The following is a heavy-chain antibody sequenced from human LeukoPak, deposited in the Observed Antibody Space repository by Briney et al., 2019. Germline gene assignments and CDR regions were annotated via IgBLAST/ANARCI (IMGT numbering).Heavy chain of an antibody. CDR3: ARETCSGGSCYHFWFDP. CDR1: GFTFSSYA. CDR2: ISYDGSNK. D-gene: IGHD2-15*01. J-gene: IGHJ5*02. Sequence: GSLRLSCAASGFTFSSYAMHWVRQAPGKGLEWVAVISYDGSNKYYADSVKGRFTISRDNSKNTLYLQMNSLRAEDTAVYYCARETCSGGSCYHFWFDPWGQGTLVTVSS. V-gene: IGHV3-30-3*01.